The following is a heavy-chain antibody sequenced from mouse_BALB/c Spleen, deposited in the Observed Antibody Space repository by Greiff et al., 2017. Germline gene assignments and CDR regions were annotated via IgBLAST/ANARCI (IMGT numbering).Heavy chain of an antibody. J-gene: IGHJ3*01. CDR2: IYPGSGST. CDR3: ARIYYGYDGHWFAY. V-gene: IGHV1S22*01. CDR1: GYTFTSYW. Sequence: LQQPGSELVRPGASVKLSCKASGYTFTSYWMHWVKQRPGQGLEWIGNIYPGSGSTNYNEKFKSKATLTVDKSSSTAYMQLSSLTSEDSAVYYCARIYYGYDGHWFAYWGQGTLVTVSA. D-gene: IGHD2-2*01.